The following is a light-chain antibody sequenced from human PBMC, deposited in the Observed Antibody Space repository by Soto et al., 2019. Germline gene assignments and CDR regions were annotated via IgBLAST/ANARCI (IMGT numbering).Light chain of an antibody. Sequence: EIVLTQSPATLSLSPGERATLSCRASQSVGSYLAWYQQKPGQAPRLLIFDASNRATGIPARFSGSGSGTEFTLTISSLQSEDFAVYHCQQYYNWWTFGQGTKVDIK. CDR1: QSVGSY. CDR3: QQYYNWWT. CDR2: DAS. V-gene: IGKV3-15*01. J-gene: IGKJ1*01.